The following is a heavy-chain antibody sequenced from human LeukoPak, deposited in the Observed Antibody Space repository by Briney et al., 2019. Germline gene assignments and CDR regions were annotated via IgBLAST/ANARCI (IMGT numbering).Heavy chain of an antibody. D-gene: IGHD3-22*01. Sequence: GGSLRLSCAASGFTFSSYEMNWVRQAPGKGREGVGFIRSKAYGGTTEYAASVKGRFTISRDDSKSIAYLQMNSLKTEDTAVYYCTRVGYPYYYDSSGYYNTGYFQHWGQGTLVTVSS. J-gene: IGHJ1*01. CDR1: GFTFSSYE. V-gene: IGHV3-49*04. CDR3: TRVGYPYYYDSSGYYNTGYFQH. CDR2: IRSKAYGGTT.